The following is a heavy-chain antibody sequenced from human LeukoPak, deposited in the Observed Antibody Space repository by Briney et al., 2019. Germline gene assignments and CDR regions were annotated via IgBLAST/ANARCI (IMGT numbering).Heavy chain of an antibody. J-gene: IGHJ4*02. V-gene: IGHV3-33*01. Sequence: GGSLRLSCAASGFTFSSYGMHWVRQAPGKGLEWVAVIWYDGSNKYYADSVKGRFTISRDNSKNTLYLQMNSLRAEDTAVYYCARGNGYSYGFFDYRGQGTLVTVSS. CDR3: ARGNGYSYGFFDY. CDR2: IWYDGSNK. D-gene: IGHD5-18*01. CDR1: GFTFSSYG.